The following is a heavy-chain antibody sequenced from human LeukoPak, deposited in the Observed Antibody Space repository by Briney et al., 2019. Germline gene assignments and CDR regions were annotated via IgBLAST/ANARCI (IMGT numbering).Heavy chain of an antibody. V-gene: IGHV4-61*02. D-gene: IGHD3-10*01. CDR3: ARDGKQFGKVLDP. J-gene: IGHJ5*02. Sequence: SETLSLTCTVSGGSLSSGSYYWSWIRQPAGKGLEWIGRIYTSGSTNYNPSLKSRVTISVDTSKNQFSLKLSSVTAADTAVYYCARDGKQFGKVLDPWGQGTLVTVSS. CDR1: GGSLSSGSYY. CDR2: IYTSGST.